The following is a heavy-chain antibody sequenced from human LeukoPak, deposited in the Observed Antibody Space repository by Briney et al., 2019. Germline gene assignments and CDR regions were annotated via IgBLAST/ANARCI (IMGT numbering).Heavy chain of an antibody. CDR2: ISAYNGNT. CDR1: GYTFTSYG. CDR3: ARDQNMWELTSPLDY. Sequence: GASVKVSCKASGYTFTSYGISWVRQAPGQGLEWMGWISAYNGNTNYAQKLQGRVTMTTDTSTSTAYMELRSLRSDDTAVYYCARDQNMWELTSPLDYWGQGTLVTVSS. J-gene: IGHJ4*02. V-gene: IGHV1-18*01. D-gene: IGHD1-26*01.